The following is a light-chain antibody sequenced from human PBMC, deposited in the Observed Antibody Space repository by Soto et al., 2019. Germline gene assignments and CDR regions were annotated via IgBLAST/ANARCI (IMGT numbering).Light chain of an antibody. CDR1: QSVSSRN. J-gene: IGKJ2*01. CDR2: GAF. Sequence: EIVLTQSPGTLSLFPGERATLSCRASQSVSSRNLAWYRQKPGQAPSLLIYGAFNRATGIPDRSSGSGSATDFTLTISRLEPADFALYYCLLYGDSPPAYTFGQGTKLDIK. CDR3: LLYGDSPPAYT. V-gene: IGKV3-20*01.